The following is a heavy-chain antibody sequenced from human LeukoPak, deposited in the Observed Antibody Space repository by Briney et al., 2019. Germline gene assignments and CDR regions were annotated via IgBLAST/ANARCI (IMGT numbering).Heavy chain of an antibody. CDR2: IKAGNGDT. D-gene: IGHD2-21*01. CDR3: ARDDCGDTCYPGGY. Sequence: ASVKVCCKASGYIFTKYVVHWVRQAPGQRPEWMGWIKAGNGDTKYSQNFQDRLNITRDTSASTVYMELSSLTSEDTALYYCARDDCGDTCYPGGYWGQGTLVTVSS. CDR1: GYIFTKYV. J-gene: IGHJ4*02. V-gene: IGHV1-3*01.